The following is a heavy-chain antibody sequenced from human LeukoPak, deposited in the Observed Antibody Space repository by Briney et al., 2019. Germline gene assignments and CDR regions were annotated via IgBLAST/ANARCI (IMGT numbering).Heavy chain of an antibody. V-gene: IGHV3-30-3*01. Sequence: GGSLRLSCAASGFTFSSYAMHWVRQAPGKGLEWVAVISYDGSNKYYADSVKGRFTISRDNSKNTLYLQMNSLRAEDTAVYYCARDALSRQWGYYYYYGMDVWGQGTTVTVS. CDR3: ARDALSRQWGYYYYYGMDV. CDR2: ISYDGSNK. J-gene: IGHJ6*02. CDR1: GFTFSSYA. D-gene: IGHD6-19*01.